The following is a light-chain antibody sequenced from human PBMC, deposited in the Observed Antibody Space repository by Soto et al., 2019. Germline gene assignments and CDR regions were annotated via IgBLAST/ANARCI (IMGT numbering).Light chain of an antibody. CDR2: RNN. CDR1: SSNIGSNY. J-gene: IGLJ1*01. CDR3: AAWDDSLSGL. V-gene: IGLV1-47*01. Sequence: QSVLTQPPSSSGTPGQRVTISCSGSSSNIGSNYVYWYQQLPGTAPKLLIYRNNQRPSGVPDRFSGSKSGTSVSLAISGLRSEDEADYYCAAWDDSLSGLFGTGTKVTVL.